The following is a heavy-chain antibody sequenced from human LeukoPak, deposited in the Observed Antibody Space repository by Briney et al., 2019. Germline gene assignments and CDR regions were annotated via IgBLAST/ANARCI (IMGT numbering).Heavy chain of an antibody. V-gene: IGHV3-30*04. CDR1: GFTFSGYA. J-gene: IGHJ4*02. CDR3: AKVGPPDSSGYYYYFDY. D-gene: IGHD3-22*01. Sequence: GRSLRLSCAASGFTFSGYAMHWVRQAPGKGLEWVTLISYDGRGKYYADSVKGRFTISRDNSENMLYLQMNSLRPEDTAVYYCAKVGPPDSSGYYYYFDYWGQGTLVTVSS. CDR2: ISYDGRGK.